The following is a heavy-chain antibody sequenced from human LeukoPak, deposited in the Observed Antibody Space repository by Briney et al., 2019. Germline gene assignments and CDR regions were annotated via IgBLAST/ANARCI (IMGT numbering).Heavy chain of an antibody. D-gene: IGHD6-19*01. CDR2: IYWNDDK. CDR3: AHEPPGIAVAGAFDY. J-gene: IGHJ4*02. Sequence: SGPTLVKPTPTLTLTCTFSGFSLSTSGVGVGWIRQPPGKALEWLALIYWNDDKRYSPSLKSRPTITKDTSKNQVVLTMTNMDPADTATYYCAHEPPGIAVAGAFDYWGQGTLVTVSS. CDR1: GFSLSTSGVG. V-gene: IGHV2-5*01.